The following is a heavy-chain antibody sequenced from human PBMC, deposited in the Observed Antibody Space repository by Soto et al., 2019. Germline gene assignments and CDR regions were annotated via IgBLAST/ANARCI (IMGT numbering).Heavy chain of an antibody. Sequence: QVQLVQSGAEVKKPGSSVKVSCKASGGTFSSYTISWVRQAPGQGLEWRGRIIPIRGIANYAQKFQGRVKITAVKSTSTAYMALSSLRSEDTAVYYCARARREYSCYDWHFDYWGQGTLVTVSS. CDR3: ARARREYSCYDWHFDY. V-gene: IGHV1-69*02. CDR1: GGTFSSYT. CDR2: IIPIRGIA. D-gene: IGHD5-12*01. J-gene: IGHJ4*02.